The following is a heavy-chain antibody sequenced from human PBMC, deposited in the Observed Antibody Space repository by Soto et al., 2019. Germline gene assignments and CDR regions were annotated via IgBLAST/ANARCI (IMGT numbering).Heavy chain of an antibody. Sequence: EVQLVQSGAEVKKPGESLRISCKASGYTFTRNWIAWVRQTPGKGLEWMGIIYPSDSETRYNPSFRGQVTISADTSINTAYLQWSSLNMSDTATYYCARKFGSASEHLHYRGQGTLVAVSS. CDR1: GYTFTRNW. V-gene: IGHV5-51*03. CDR2: IYPSDSET. CDR3: ARKFGSASEHLHY. D-gene: IGHD3-10*01. J-gene: IGHJ4*02.